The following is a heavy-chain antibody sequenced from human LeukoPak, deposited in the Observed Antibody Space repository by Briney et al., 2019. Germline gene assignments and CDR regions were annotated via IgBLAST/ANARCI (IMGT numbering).Heavy chain of an antibody. Sequence: GGSLRLSCVASGFTFGSYWMTWVRQAPGKGLEWVANIKEDGSEKYHVDSVKGRFSISRDNAKNSLYLQMSSLRAEDTAVYYCARDRWGYSYGGDWGQGTLVTVSS. CDR1: GFTFGSYW. D-gene: IGHD5-18*01. CDR2: IKEDGSEK. CDR3: ARDRWGYSYGGD. V-gene: IGHV3-7*01. J-gene: IGHJ4*02.